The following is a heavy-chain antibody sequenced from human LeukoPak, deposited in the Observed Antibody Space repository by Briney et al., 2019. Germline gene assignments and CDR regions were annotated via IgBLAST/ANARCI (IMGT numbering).Heavy chain of an antibody. D-gene: IGHD3-16*02. Sequence: GGSLRLSCAASGFTFSSYAMHWVRQAPGKGLEWEAVISYDGSNKYYADSVKGRFTISRDNSKNTLYLQMNSLRAEDTAVYYCAREGPSYDYVWGSYLDYWGQGTLVTVSS. CDR1: GFTFSSYA. J-gene: IGHJ4*02. CDR2: ISYDGSNK. CDR3: AREGPSYDYVWGSYLDY. V-gene: IGHV3-30*04.